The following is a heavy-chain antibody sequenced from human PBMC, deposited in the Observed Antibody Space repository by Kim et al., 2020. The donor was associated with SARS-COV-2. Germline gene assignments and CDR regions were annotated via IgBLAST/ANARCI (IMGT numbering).Heavy chain of an antibody. V-gene: IGHV3-15*01. CDR3: TTDRGITFGGVIVRYYYYYGMDV. CDR2: IKSKTDGGTT. Sequence: GGSLRLSCAASGFTFSNAWMSWVRQAPGKGLEWVGRIKSKTDGGTTDYAAPVKGRFTISRDDSKNTLYLQMNSLKTEDTAVYYCTTDRGITFGGVIVRYYYYYGMDVWGQGTTVTVSS. J-gene: IGHJ6*02. CDR1: GFTFSNAW. D-gene: IGHD3-16*02.